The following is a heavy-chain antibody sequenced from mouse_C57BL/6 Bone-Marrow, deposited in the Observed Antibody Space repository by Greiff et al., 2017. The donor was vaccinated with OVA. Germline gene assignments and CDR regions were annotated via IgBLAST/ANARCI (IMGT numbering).Heavy chain of an antibody. V-gene: IGHV5-12*01. J-gene: IGHJ4*01. D-gene: IGHD1-1*02. CDR3: ARQGGYSAMDD. Sequence: EVQGVESGGGLVQPGGSLKLSCAASGFTFSDYYMSWFRQTPEKRLEWVAYFSNGGGSIYYLDTVKGRFTISRDNAKTTLYLQMSRLKSEDTAMYYCARQGGYSAMDDWGQGTSVTVSS. CDR2: FSNGGGSI. CDR1: GFTFSDYY.